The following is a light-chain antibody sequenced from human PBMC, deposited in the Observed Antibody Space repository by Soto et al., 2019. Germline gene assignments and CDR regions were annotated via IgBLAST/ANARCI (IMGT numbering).Light chain of an antibody. Sequence: QSALTQPASVSGSPGQSITISCTGTSTDDGGHYYVSWYQQHPGKAPKLIIYDVTDRPSGVSHRFSGSKSGNTASLTISGLQAEDEADYYCTSYTSTNSYVAVGGGTKLTVL. J-gene: IGLJ2*01. CDR3: TSYTSTNSYVA. CDR1: STDDGGHYY. CDR2: DVT. V-gene: IGLV2-14*03.